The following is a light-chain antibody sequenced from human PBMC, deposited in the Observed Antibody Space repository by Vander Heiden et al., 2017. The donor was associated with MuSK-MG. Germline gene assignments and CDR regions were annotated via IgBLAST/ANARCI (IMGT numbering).Light chain of an antibody. CDR2: DND. Sequence: QFVLTQPPSVSAAPGQNVTISCSGSSPNIGRNYVSWYQQFPGTAPKNLIYDNDKRPAGIPDRFSGSKSGTSATLGITGLRAGDEADYYCGTWDSSLTVLAVFGGGTKLTVL. V-gene: IGLV1-51*01. CDR3: GTWDSSLTVLAV. CDR1: SPNIGRNY. J-gene: IGLJ2*01.